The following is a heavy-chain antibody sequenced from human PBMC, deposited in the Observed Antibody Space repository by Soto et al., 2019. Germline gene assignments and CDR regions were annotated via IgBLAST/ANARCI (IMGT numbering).Heavy chain of an antibody. V-gene: IGHV3-74*01. D-gene: IGHD1-20*01. CDR1: GFTFSSYW. CDR2: INSDASST. CDR3: ARWRVKAGIQY. J-gene: IGHJ4*02. Sequence: EVQLVESGGGLVQPGGSLRLSCAASGFTFSSYWMLWVRQAPGRGLVWVSRINSDASSTSYADSVKGRFTISRDNAKNMLYLQMNSLRAEDTAVYYCARWRVKAGIQYWGQGTLVTVSS.